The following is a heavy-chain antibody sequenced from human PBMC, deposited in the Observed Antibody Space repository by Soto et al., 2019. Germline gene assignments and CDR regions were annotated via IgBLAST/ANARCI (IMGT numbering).Heavy chain of an antibody. CDR1: GRTFLISA. V-gene: IGHV1-69*06. Sequence: QVQLVQSGAEVKTPGSSVRVSCKTAGRTFLISAIAWVRQAPGQGLEWMGGIIPILGTIHIAQNFQGRVNVTADRSTSTAYMGLSSPRSEATATYLCARGKECEQPPNHYDFDVWGQGRQVIVSS. CDR3: ARGKECEQPPNHYDFDV. D-gene: IGHD3-3*01. CDR2: IIPILGTI. J-gene: IGHJ4*02.